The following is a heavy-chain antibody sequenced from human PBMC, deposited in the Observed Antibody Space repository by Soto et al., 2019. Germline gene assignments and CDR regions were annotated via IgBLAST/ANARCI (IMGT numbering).Heavy chain of an antibody. V-gene: IGHV3-23*01. D-gene: IGHD2-15*01. J-gene: IGHJ4*02. CDR2: IPGGGDST. Sequence: EVQLLEAGGGLVQPGGSLRLSCAATGFTFSSYGMSWVRQAPGQGLEWVSGIPGGGDSTYYADSVKGRFTISRDKSKNTVYLQMNSLRAEDTAVYYCAKEGGVIGSHLFSYWGQGTRVTVAS. CDR1: GFTFSSYG. CDR3: AKEGGVIGSHLFSY.